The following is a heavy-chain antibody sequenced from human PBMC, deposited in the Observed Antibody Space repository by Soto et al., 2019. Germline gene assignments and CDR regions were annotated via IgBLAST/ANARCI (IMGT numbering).Heavy chain of an antibody. CDR2: ISYDGSNK. J-gene: IGHJ6*02. D-gene: IGHD6-13*01. CDR3: ARERRGSSPLYYYYYYGMDV. Sequence: GGSLRLSCAASGFTFSSYSMNWVRQAPGKGLEWVAVISYDGSNKYYADSVKGRFTISRDNSKNTLYLQMNSLRAEGTAVYYCARERRGSSPLYYYYYYGMDVWGQGTTVTVSS. V-gene: IGHV3-30*05. CDR1: GFTFSSYS.